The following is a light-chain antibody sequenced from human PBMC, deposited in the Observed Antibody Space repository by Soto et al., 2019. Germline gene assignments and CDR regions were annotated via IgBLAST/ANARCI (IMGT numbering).Light chain of an antibody. CDR3: SSYTGTSPPLV. CDR1: SSDVGSYNL. V-gene: IGLV2-14*02. Sequence: QSALTQPASVSGSPGQSITISCTGTSSDVGSYNLVSWYQQHPGKAPKLMISEVSNRPSGVSNRFSGSKSGNTAALTISGLQAEDAADYYCSSYTGTSPPLVFGGGTKLTVL. CDR2: EVS. J-gene: IGLJ3*02.